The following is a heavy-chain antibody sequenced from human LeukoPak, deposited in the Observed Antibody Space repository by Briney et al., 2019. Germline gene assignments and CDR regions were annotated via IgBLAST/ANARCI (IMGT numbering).Heavy chain of an antibody. Sequence: PGGSLRLSCAASGFTFSDYYMSWIRQAPGKGLEWVSYISGSSSYTNYADSVKGRFTISRDNAKNSLYLQMNSLRAEDTAVYYCARGNSITGTTPLDYFDYWGQGTLVTVSS. CDR2: ISGSSSYT. V-gene: IGHV3-11*05. J-gene: IGHJ4*02. CDR3: ARGNSITGTTPLDYFDY. CDR1: GFTFSDYY. D-gene: IGHD1-20*01.